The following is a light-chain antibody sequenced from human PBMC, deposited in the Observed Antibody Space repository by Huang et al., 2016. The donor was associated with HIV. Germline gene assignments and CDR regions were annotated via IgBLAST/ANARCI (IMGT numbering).Light chain of an antibody. CDR3: QQYLSSPLT. CDR2: GAA. V-gene: IGKV3-20*01. J-gene: IGKJ4*01. Sequence: DIVLTQSPGTLSLSPGARAALPCRASQNITNNYLAWYQQRSGQAPRLLIYGAANRAMGIPDRFSGSGSGTDFTLIINRLEPQDSAVYYCQQYLSSPLTFGGGTNVEIK. CDR1: QNITNNY.